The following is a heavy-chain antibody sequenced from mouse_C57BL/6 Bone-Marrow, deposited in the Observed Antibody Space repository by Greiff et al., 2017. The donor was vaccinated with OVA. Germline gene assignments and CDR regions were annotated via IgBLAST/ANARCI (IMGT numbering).Heavy chain of an antibody. CDR3: AISNYYCSSRHWYFDV. D-gene: IGHD1-1*01. CDR1: GYTFTSYW. J-gene: IGHJ1*03. V-gene: IGHV1-74*01. Sequence: QVQLQQPGAELVKPGASVKVSCKASGYTFTSYWMHWVKQRPGQGLEWIGRIHPSDSDTNYNQKFKGKATLTVDNSSSTAYMQLSSLTSEDSAVYYCAISNYYCSSRHWYFDVWGTGTTVTVSS. CDR2: IHPSDSDT.